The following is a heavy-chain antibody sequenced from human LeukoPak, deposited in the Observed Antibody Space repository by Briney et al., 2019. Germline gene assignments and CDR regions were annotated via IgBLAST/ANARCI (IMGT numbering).Heavy chain of an antibody. CDR1: GGSFSGHY. CDR2: INHRGNT. V-gene: IGHV4-34*01. J-gene: IGHJ4*02. D-gene: IGHD6-19*01. CDR3: ARGRYSSGWYKGAFYCDY. Sequence: SETLSLTCAVYGGSFSGHYWSWIRQPPGKGLEWIGEINHRGNTHSNTSLKSRVTTSVDTSKNQFSLKLSSVTAADTGVYYCARGRYSSGWYKGAFYCDYWGEGTLV.